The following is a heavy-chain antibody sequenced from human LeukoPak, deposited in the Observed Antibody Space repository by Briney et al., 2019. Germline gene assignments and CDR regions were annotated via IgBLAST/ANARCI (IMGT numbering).Heavy chain of an antibody. CDR1: GGSISGYY. CDR2: IFYSGST. J-gene: IGHJ4*02. V-gene: IGHV4-59*01. CDR3: ARAKSGSYDY. D-gene: IGHD1-26*01. Sequence: SETLSLTCTVSGGSISGYYWSWIRQPPGKGLEWIGYIFYSGSTNYNPSLKSRVTISVDTSKKQFSLKLSSVTAADTAVYYCARAKSGSYDYWGQGTLVTVSS.